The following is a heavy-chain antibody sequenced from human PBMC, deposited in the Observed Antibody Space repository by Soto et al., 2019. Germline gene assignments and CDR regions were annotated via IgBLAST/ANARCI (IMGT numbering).Heavy chain of an antibody. J-gene: IGHJ6*02. Sequence: GASVKVSCTASGSTFTSYYIHWVRQAPGQGLEWMGWINPNSGGTNYAQKFQGRVTMTRDTSISTAYMELSWLRSDDTAVYYCAKMRSDPYYYYGLDVWGQGTTVTVSS. V-gene: IGHV1-2*02. CDR3: AKMRSDPYYYYGLDV. CDR1: GSTFTSYY. CDR2: INPNSGGT.